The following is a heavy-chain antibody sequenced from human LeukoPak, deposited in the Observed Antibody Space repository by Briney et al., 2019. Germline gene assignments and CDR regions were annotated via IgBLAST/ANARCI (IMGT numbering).Heavy chain of an antibody. J-gene: IGHJ4*02. D-gene: IGHD3-9*01. CDR2: IYYSGST. Sequence: SETLSLTCTVSGGSLSSSSCYWGWVRQPPGKGLEWIGNIYYSGSTYSNPSLKSRLTISLDTSQRQFSLRLSSVTAADTALYYCTRGSYDVLTGYSTLGEYWGQGTLVTVSS. V-gene: IGHV4-39*01. CDR3: TRGSYDVLTGYSTLGEY. CDR1: GGSLSSSSCY.